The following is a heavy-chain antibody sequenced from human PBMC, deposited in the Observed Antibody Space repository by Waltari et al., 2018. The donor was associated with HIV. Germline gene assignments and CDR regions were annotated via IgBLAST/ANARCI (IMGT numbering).Heavy chain of an antibody. D-gene: IGHD2-21*01. CDR3: ARDGNHGVKKRGKAFDL. V-gene: IGHV3-48*03. J-gene: IGHJ3*01. Sequence: DAPLVEFEEGRVQPLVSLLTSFVASRFTFCNYEKNLDRQAPGKARGGISYISGSGSTLYYAGSVNGRFTISRANARNSLYLRKNYLTAEDTAIYYCARDGNHGVKKRGKAFDLWGQGTMVTVSP. CDR2: ISGSGSTL. CDR1: RFTFCNYE.